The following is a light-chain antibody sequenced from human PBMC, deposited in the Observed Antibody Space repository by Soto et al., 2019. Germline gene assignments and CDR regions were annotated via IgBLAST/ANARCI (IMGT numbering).Light chain of an antibody. CDR3: SSYTSSSTL. V-gene: IGLV2-14*01. J-gene: IGLJ1*01. CDR1: SSDVGGYNY. CDR2: AVT. Sequence: QSVLTQPASVSGSPGQSITISCTGTSSDVGGYNYVSWYQQHPGKAPKLMICAVTDRPSGVSSRFSGSKSGNTASLTISGLQAEDEADYYCSSYTSSSTLFXTGTKVTVL.